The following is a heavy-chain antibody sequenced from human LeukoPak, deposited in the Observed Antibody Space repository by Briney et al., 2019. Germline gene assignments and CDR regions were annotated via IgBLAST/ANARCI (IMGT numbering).Heavy chain of an antibody. J-gene: IGHJ3*02. CDR1: GVRFSCYA. Sequence: PRGGLRLSCGACGVRFSCYARRSVPQARGKGLEWVSAISGSGGSTYYADSVKGRFTISRDNSKNTLYLQMNRLRAEDTAVYYCAKPRKWELDAFDIWGQGTMVTVSS. CDR2: ISGSGGST. CDR3: AKPRKWELDAFDI. V-gene: IGHV3-23*01. D-gene: IGHD1-26*01.